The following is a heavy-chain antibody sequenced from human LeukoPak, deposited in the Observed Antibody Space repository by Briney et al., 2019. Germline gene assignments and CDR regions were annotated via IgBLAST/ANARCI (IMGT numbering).Heavy chain of an antibody. J-gene: IGHJ4*02. V-gene: IGHV1-2*02. CDR2: ITPGGGT. CDR1: GFSFTSYA. CDR3: AKDGIRDGFAHLDY. Sequence: ASVKVSCKASGFSFTSYAIHWVRQAPGQGLEWMGWITPGGGTNYAQKFQGRVAITWDTSITTAYMDLSRLTSDDTAVYFRAKDGIRDGFAHLDYWGQGALVTVSS. D-gene: IGHD5-24*01.